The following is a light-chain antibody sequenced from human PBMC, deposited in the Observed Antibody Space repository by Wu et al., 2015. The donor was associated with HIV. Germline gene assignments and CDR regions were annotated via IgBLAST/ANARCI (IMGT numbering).Light chain of an antibody. J-gene: IGKJ1*01. Sequence: EIQMTQSPSSLSASVGDRVTITCRASQGITNYLAWYQQKPGEVPKVLIYAASTLQSGAPSRFSGSGSGTDFTLTISSLQPEDVATYYCQKYNTAPWTFGQGPRWKSN. CDR3: QKYNTAPWT. V-gene: IGKV1-27*01. CDR1: QGITNY. CDR2: AAS.